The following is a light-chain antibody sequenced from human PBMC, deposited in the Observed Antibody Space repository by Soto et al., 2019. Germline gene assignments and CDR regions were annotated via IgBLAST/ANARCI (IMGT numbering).Light chain of an antibody. CDR1: QTISGNS. J-gene: IGKJ1*01. CDR3: QQYRT. CDR2: GAS. Sequence: EIVLTQSPDTLSLSPGDRATLSCRASQTISGNSFAWYQRKPGQAPRLLIYGASSRATGIADRFSGSGSGTDFTLTISSLEPEDFALYYCQQYRTFGRGTRVEIK. V-gene: IGKV3-20*01.